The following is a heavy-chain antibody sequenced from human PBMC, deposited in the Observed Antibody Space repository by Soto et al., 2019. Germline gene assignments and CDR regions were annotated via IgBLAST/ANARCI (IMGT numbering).Heavy chain of an antibody. J-gene: IGHJ4*02. Sequence: PXETLSLTCPVSGGSVSSGSYYWSWIRQPPGKGLEWIGYIYYSGSTNYNPSLKSRVTISVDTSKNQFSLKLSSVTAADTAVYYCARDAAGHDYWGQGTLVTVYS. CDR3: ARDAAGHDY. CDR1: GGSVSSGSYY. V-gene: IGHV4-61*01. CDR2: IYYSGST. D-gene: IGHD6-13*01.